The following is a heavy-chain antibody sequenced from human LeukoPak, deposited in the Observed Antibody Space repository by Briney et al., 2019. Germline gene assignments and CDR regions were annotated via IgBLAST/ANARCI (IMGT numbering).Heavy chain of an antibody. CDR3: AKIAVANSAFDY. CDR2: LNSDGSST. Sequence: PGGSLRLSCAASGFTFSSYWMHWVRQAPGKGLVWVSRLNSDGSSTSYADSVKGRFTISRDNSKNTLYLQMNSLRAEDTAVYYCAKIAVANSAFDYWGQGTLVTVSS. D-gene: IGHD6-19*01. J-gene: IGHJ4*02. V-gene: IGHV3-74*01. CDR1: GFTFSSYW.